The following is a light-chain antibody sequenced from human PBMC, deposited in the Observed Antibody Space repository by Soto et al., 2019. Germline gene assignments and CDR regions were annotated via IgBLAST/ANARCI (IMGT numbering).Light chain of an antibody. J-gene: IGKJ4*01. V-gene: IGKV1-9*01. CDR3: QQINSYPVT. Sequence: DIHLTQSPACLSASIGDKVTITCRASEGISSNLAWYQQKPGKPPNLLIYSASTLQSGVPSRFSGSGSGTEFTLTISSLQPEDFATYFWQQINSYPVTFGGGTKVDIQ. CDR2: SAS. CDR1: EGISSN.